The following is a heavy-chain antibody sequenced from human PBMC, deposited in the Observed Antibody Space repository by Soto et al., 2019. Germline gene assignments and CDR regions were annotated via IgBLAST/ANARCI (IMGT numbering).Heavy chain of an antibody. V-gene: IGHV3-74*01. Sequence: VQLVESGGGLVQPGGSLRLSCAASGFTFSSYWMQWVRQTPGKGLVWVGRITNDGTSAYYADSVKGRFTISRDNAKNTLYLQMNGLRDDDTSVFYCARDIWGGPYVWGKGTTVIVTS. CDR3: ARDIWGGPYV. D-gene: IGHD3-3*01. J-gene: IGHJ6*04. CDR2: ITNDGTSA. CDR1: GFTFSSYW.